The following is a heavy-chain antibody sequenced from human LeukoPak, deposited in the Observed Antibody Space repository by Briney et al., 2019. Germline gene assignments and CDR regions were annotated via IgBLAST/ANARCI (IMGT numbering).Heavy chain of an antibody. CDR1: GGSLSGYY. V-gene: IGHV4-34*01. J-gene: IGHJ4*02. CDR2: INHSGST. CDR3: ARQWLVSPLFDY. Sequence: SETLSLTCAVYGGSLSGYYWSWIRQPPGKGLEWIGEINHSGSTNYNPSLKSRVTISVDTSKNQLSLKLSSMTAADTAVYYCARQWLVSPLFDYWGQGTLVTVST. D-gene: IGHD6-19*01.